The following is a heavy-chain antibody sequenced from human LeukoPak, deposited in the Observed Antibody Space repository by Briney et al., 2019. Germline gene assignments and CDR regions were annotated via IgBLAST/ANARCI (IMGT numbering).Heavy chain of an antibody. V-gene: IGHV4-61*02. D-gene: IGHD2-15*01. CDR2: IYTSGST. Sequence: SQTLSLTCTVSGGSISSGSYYWSWIRQPAGKGLEWIGRIYTSGSTNYNPSLKSRVTISVDTSKNQFSLKLSSVTAADTAVYYCAREIDRLDCSGGSCYPFDYWGQGTLVTVSS. CDR3: AREIDRLDCSGGSCYPFDY. CDR1: GGSISSGSYY. J-gene: IGHJ4*02.